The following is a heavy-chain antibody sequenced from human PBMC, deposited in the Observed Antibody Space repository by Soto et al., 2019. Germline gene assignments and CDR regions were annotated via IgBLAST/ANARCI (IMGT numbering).Heavy chain of an antibody. CDR3: AAAFGEE. CDR1: GFSFSSYG. V-gene: IGHV3-33*01. J-gene: IGHJ4*02. Sequence: QVQLVESGGGVVQPGRSPRLSCAASGFSFSSYGMLWVRQAPGKGLEWVARIWYDGSKKYYADSVEGRFTISRDNSKNTLYLQMNSLRAEDTAVYYCAAAFGEEWGQGTLVTVSS. CDR2: IWYDGSKK. D-gene: IGHD3-16*01.